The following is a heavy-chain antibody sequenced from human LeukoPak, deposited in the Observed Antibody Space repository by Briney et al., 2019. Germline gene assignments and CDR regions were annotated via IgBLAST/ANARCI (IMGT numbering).Heavy chain of an antibody. Sequence: PSETLSLTCTVSGGSISSYYWSWIRQPAGKGLEWIGRISTSGSTNYNPSLKSRVTMSVDTSNNQFSLKLSSVTAADTAQYYCARQKWDRLTYYYYGMDVWGQGTTVTVSS. CDR3: ARQKWDRLTYYYYGMDV. D-gene: IGHD1-26*01. J-gene: IGHJ6*02. V-gene: IGHV4-4*07. CDR2: ISTSGST. CDR1: GGSISSYY.